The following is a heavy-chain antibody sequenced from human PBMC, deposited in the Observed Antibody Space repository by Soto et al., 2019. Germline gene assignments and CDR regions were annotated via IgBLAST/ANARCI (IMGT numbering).Heavy chain of an antibody. V-gene: IGHV3-74*01. CDR1: GFTFSSYW. D-gene: IGHD4-17*01. J-gene: IGHJ4*02. CDR2: IKVNGTTP. Sequence: EVQLVESGGALVQPGGSRRLSVPASGFTFSSYWIHWVRQAPGKGRVGGSGIKVNGTTPGDAVFVKGRFSISRDSAKNTLYLQMNSLRAEDTAVYYCVRDLSVTTKFDYWGQGTLVTVSS. CDR3: VRDLSVTTKFDY.